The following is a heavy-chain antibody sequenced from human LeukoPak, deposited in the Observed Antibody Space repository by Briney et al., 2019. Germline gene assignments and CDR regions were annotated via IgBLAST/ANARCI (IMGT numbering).Heavy chain of an antibody. V-gene: IGHV1-2*02. J-gene: IGHJ4*02. CDR3: ARGGEESTIFGVVTLAYYFDY. CDR2: INPNSGGT. Sequence: ASVKVSCKASGYTFTGYYMHWVRQAPGQGLEWMGWINPNSGGTHYAQKFQGRVTMTRDTSISTAYMELSSLRSEDTAVYYCARGGEESTIFGVVTLAYYFDYWGQGTLVTVSS. CDR1: GYTFTGYY. D-gene: IGHD3-3*01.